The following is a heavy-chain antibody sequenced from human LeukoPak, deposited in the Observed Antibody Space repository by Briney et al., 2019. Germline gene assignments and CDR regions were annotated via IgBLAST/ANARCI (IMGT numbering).Heavy chain of an antibody. Sequence: GASVNVSCKASGYTFTGYYMHWVRQAPGQGLEWMGWINPNSGGTNYAQKFQGRVTMTRDTSISTAYMELSRLRSDDTAVYYCARDRGDIVATIGYWGQGTLVTVSS. CDR3: ARDRGDIVATIGY. D-gene: IGHD5-12*01. V-gene: IGHV1-2*02. CDR2: INPNSGGT. J-gene: IGHJ4*02. CDR1: GYTFTGYY.